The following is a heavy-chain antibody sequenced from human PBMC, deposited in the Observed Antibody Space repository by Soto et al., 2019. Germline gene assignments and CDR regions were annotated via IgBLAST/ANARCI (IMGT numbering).Heavy chain of an antibody. CDR3: AKEPLSVAGNFDY. D-gene: IGHD6-19*01. CDR1: GFTFTSYA. CDR2: ISGSGGST. J-gene: IGHJ4*02. V-gene: IGHV3-23*01. Sequence: GGSLRLSCAASGFTFTSYAMSSVRQAPGKGREWVSAISGSGGSTYYADSVKGRFTISRDNSKNTLYLQMNSLRAEDTAVYYCAKEPLSVAGNFDYWGQGTLVTVSS.